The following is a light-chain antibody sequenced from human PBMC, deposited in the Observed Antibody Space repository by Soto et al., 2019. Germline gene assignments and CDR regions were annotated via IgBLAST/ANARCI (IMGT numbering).Light chain of an antibody. Sequence: QTVVTQEPSFSVSPGETVTLTFGLNSGSVSTSYYPGWYQQTPGQAPRTLIYATNTRSSGVPDRFAGSILGNKAALTITGAQADDEYDYYCVLYMGSGIVVFGGGTQLTVL. CDR3: VLYMGSGIVV. J-gene: IGLJ2*01. CDR2: ATN. CDR1: SGSVSTSYY. V-gene: IGLV8-61*01.